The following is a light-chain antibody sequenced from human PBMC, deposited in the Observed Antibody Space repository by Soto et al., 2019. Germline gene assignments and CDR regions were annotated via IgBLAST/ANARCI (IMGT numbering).Light chain of an antibody. J-gene: IGKJ4*01. CDR2: KAS. V-gene: IGKV1-5*03. Sequence: DIQMTQSPTTLSASVGDRDTITCRASQSLNSWLAWYQQKPGKAPKLLIHKASSLGSGVPSRFSGSGSGTEFTLTISSLQPDDFATYYCQQYNTYPLTFGGGTKVEIK. CDR3: QQYNTYPLT. CDR1: QSLNSW.